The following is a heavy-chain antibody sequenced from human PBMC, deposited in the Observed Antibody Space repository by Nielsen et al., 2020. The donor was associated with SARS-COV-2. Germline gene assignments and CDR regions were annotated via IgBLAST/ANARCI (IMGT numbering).Heavy chain of an antibody. Sequence: GESLKISCAASGFTFSSYEMNWVRQAPGKGLEWVAVIWYDGSNKYYADSVKGRFTISRDNSKNTLYLQMNSLRAEDTAVYYCARDRVGSSGWDYYFDYWGQGTLVTVSS. D-gene: IGHD6-19*01. CDR1: GFTFSSYE. V-gene: IGHV3-33*08. J-gene: IGHJ4*02. CDR2: IWYDGSNK. CDR3: ARDRVGSSGWDYYFDY.